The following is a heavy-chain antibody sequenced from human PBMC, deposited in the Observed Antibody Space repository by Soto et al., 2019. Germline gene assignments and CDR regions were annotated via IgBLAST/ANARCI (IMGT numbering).Heavy chain of an antibody. Sequence: PGGSLRLSCGASGFTFSSSAMNWVRQAPGKGLEWVSTISSADGSTYYADPVKGRFTISRDNSKNTLWLQMNSLRADDTAVYFCAGRGSGGPCRGCYFDYWGPGTLVTVSS. CDR1: GFTFSSSA. J-gene: IGHJ4*02. V-gene: IGHV3-23*01. CDR3: AGRGSGGPCRGCYFDY. D-gene: IGHD2-15*01. CDR2: ISSADGST.